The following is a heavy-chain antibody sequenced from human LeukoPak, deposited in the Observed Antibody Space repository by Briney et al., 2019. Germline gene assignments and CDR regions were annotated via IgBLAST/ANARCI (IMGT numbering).Heavy chain of an antibody. D-gene: IGHD5-18*01. J-gene: IGHJ4*02. CDR1: GGSISSSSYY. CDR3: ARHADTAMAIDY. CDR2: IYYSGST. V-gene: IGHV4-39*01. Sequence: PSETLSLTCTVSGGSISSSSYYWGWIRQPPGKGLEWIGGIYYSGSTYYNPSLKSRVTISVDTSKNQFSLKLSSVIAADTAVYYCARHADTAMAIDYWGQGTLVTVSS.